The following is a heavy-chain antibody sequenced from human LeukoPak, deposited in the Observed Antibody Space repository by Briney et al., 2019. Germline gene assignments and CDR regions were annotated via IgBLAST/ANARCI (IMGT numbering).Heavy chain of an antibody. Sequence: PGGSLRLSCVVSGFTFSDYYMSWIRQAPGKGLEWVSYISSSGRTIYYADSVKGRFTISRDDAKNSLYLQMNSLRAEDTAVYYCAKDLYDFWSGYYSPFDYWGQGTLVTVSS. D-gene: IGHD3-3*01. CDR2: ISSSGRTI. CDR1: GFTFSDYY. J-gene: IGHJ4*02. V-gene: IGHV3-11*01. CDR3: AKDLYDFWSGYYSPFDY.